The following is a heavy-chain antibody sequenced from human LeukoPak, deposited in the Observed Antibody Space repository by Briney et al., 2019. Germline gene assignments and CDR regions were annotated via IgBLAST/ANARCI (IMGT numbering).Heavy chain of an antibody. V-gene: IGHV3-21*01. CDR3: TELDCNSTNCHDY. J-gene: IGHJ4*02. D-gene: IGHD2-2*01. CDR1: GFTFSSYS. Sequence: GGSLRLSCAASGFTFSSYSMNWVRQAPGKGLEWVSSISSSSSYIYYADSVKGRFTISRDNAKNSLYLQMNSLRAEDTAVYYCTELDCNSTNCHDYWGQGTLVTVSS. CDR2: ISSSSSYI.